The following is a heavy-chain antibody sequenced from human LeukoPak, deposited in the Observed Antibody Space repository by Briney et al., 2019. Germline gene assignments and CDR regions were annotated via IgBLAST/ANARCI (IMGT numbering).Heavy chain of an antibody. V-gene: IGHV1-8*01. CDR2: MNPNSGNT. CDR1: GYTFTSYD. CDR3: ATTSGYYYYMDV. D-gene: IGHD3-10*01. J-gene: IGHJ6*03. Sequence: GASVKVSCKASGYTFTSYDINWVRHATGQGLEWMGWMNPNSGNTGYAQKFQGRVTMTRNTSISTAYMELSSLRSEDTAVYYCATTSGYYYYMDVWGKGTTVTGSS.